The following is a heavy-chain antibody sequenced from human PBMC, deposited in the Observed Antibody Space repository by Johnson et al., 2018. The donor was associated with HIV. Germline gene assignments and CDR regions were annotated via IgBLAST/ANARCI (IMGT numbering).Heavy chain of an antibody. D-gene: IGHD3-22*01. CDR2: LSYAGSTK. CDR3: ARDPSYDMAHTDGFDI. J-gene: IGHJ3*02. Sequence: QVQLVESGGGVVQPGRSLRLSCAASGFTFSSYAVHWVRQAPGKGLEWVAILSYAGSTKYYADSVKGRFTISRDNSKDTLYLQMNSLRAEDTAVYYGARDPSYDMAHTDGFDIWGQGTMVTVSS. V-gene: IGHV3-30-3*01. CDR1: GFTFSSYA.